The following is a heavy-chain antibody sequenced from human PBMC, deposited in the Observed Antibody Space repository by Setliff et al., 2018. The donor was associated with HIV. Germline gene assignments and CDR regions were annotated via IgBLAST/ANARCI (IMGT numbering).Heavy chain of an antibody. CDR3: ARGASSYDYGDYRVLVY. V-gene: IGHV1-2*02. J-gene: IGHJ4*02. D-gene: IGHD4-17*01. CDR1: GYTFTGYY. CDR2: INPKSGGT. Sequence: ASVKVSCKTSGYTFTGYYMHWVRQAPGQGLEWMGWINPKSGGTKYAQKFRARVTMTRDTSISTAYMELSRLRSDDTAVYYCARGASSYDYGDYRVLVYWGQGSLVTVS.